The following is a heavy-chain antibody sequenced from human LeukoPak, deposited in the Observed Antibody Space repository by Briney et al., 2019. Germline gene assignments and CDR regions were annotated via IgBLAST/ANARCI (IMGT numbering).Heavy chain of an antibody. CDR2: ISAYNGNT. J-gene: IGHJ4*02. CDR1: GYTFTSYG. D-gene: IGHD3-9*01. Sequence: ASVKVSCKASGYTFTSYGISWVRQAPGQGLEWMGWISAYNGNTNYAQKLQGRVTVTTDTSTSTAYMELRSLRSDDTAVYYCARVRQDDILTGYPYYFDYWGQGTLVTVSS. V-gene: IGHV1-18*01. CDR3: ARVRQDDILTGYPYYFDY.